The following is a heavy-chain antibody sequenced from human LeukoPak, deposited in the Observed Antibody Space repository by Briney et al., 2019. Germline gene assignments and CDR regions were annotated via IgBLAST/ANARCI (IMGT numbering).Heavy chain of an antibody. V-gene: IGHV3-72*01. Sequence: GGSLRLSCAASGFTFSDHYMDWVRQAPGKGLEWVGRTRNKPNSYTPEHAASVKGRFIISRDDSKNSLYLQMNSLKTEDTAVYYCARGYCSSSSCRYFDFWGQGTLVTVSS. J-gene: IGHJ4*02. CDR1: GFTFSDHY. CDR2: TRNKPNSYTP. D-gene: IGHD2-2*01. CDR3: ARGYCSSSSCRYFDF.